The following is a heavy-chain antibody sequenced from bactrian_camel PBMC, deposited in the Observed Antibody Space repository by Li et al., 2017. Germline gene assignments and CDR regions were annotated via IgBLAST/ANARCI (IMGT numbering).Heavy chain of an antibody. V-gene: IGHV3S53*01. CDR3: AADETCVRWYLPGSADFGA. CDR2: IDVDGST. D-gene: IGHD2*01. Sequence: HVQLVESGGGSVQPGGSLRLSCSVSRHSYSQYCLGWLRQYPGKEREDVATIDVDGSTTYARSVKGRFTISRDNGENTVYLQMNSLKPEDTAMYYCAADETCVRWYLPGSADFGAWGQGTQVTV. CDR1: RHSYSQYC. J-gene: IGHJ6*01.